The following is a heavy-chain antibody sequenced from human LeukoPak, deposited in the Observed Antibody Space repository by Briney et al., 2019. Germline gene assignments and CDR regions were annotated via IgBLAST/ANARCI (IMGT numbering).Heavy chain of an antibody. V-gene: IGHV1-46*01. CDR1: GYTLTSYY. D-gene: IGHD6-19*01. CDR2: INPSGGST. J-gene: IGHJ4*02. Sequence: ASVKVSCKASGYTLTSYYMHWVRQAPGQGLEWVGIINPSGGSTSYAQKFQGRVTMTRDTSTSTVYMELSSLRSEDTAVYYCARDFVSSGWYDYWGQGTLVTVSS. CDR3: ARDFVSSGWYDY.